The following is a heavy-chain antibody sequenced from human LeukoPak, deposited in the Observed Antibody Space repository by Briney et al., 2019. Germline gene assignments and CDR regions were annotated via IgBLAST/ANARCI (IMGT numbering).Heavy chain of an antibody. Sequence: GGSLRLSCAASGFIVSSNYMSWVRQAPGKGLEWVSLIYSGGSTFYADSVKGRFTISRDNSKNTLYLQMNSLRAEDTAVYYCAKSGGTMVRGVIIIYWYFDLWGRGTLVTVSS. CDR2: IYSGGST. CDR1: GFIVSSNY. D-gene: IGHD3-10*01. J-gene: IGHJ2*01. V-gene: IGHV3-53*01. CDR3: AKSGGTMVRGVIIIYWYFDL.